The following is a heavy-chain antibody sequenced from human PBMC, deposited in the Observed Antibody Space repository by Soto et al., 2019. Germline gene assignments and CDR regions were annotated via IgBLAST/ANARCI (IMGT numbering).Heavy chain of an antibody. J-gene: IGHJ6*03. D-gene: IGHD2-2*01. CDR3: ARVWVVPAANYYYYYMDV. V-gene: IGHV4-59*01. CDR1: GGSISSYY. Sequence: SETLSLTCTAPGGSISSYYWSWIRQPPGKGLELIGYIYYSGSTNYNPSLKSRVTISVDTSKNQFSLKLSSVTAADTAVYYCARVWVVPAANYYYYYMDVWGKGTTVTVSS. CDR2: IYYSGST.